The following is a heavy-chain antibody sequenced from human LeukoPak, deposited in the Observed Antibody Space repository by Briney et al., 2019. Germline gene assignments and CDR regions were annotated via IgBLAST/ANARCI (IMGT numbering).Heavy chain of an antibody. CDR3: AQGYYDSSGYPTTFDY. CDR2: INHSGST. CDR1: GGSFSGYY. Sequence: PSETLSLTCAVYGGSFSGYYWSWIRQPPGKGLEWIGEINHSGSTNYNPSLKSRVTISVDTSKNQFSLKLSSVTAADTAVYYCAQGYYDSSGYPTTFDYWGQGTLDTVSS. J-gene: IGHJ4*02. D-gene: IGHD3-22*01. V-gene: IGHV4-34*01.